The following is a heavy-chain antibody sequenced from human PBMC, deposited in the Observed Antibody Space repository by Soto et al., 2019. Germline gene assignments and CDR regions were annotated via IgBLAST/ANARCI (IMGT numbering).Heavy chain of an antibody. J-gene: IGHJ4*02. Sequence: GGSLRLSVAASGFTFSSYAMHWVRQAPGKGLEYVSAISSNGGSTYYANSVKGRFTISRDNSKNTLYLQMGSLRAEDMAVYYCARGPGYYFDYWGQGTLVTVSS. CDR1: GFTFSSYA. V-gene: IGHV3-64*01. CDR2: ISSNGGST. CDR3: ARGPGYYFDY.